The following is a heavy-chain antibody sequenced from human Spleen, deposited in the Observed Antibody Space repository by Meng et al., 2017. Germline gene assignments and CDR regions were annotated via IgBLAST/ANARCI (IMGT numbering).Heavy chain of an antibody. V-gene: IGHV4-59*12. CDR1: GVSISTYY. CDR3: ARDFLWDYYDGSGYYAFDI. Sequence: SETLSLTCTVSGVSISTYYWSWIRQPPGKGLEWIGNIYYSGTTNYNPSLKSRVTISLDTSKSQFSLKLSSVTAADTAVYYCARDFLWDYYDGSGYYAFDIWGQGTMVT. J-gene: IGHJ3*02. CDR2: IYYSGTT. D-gene: IGHD3-22*01.